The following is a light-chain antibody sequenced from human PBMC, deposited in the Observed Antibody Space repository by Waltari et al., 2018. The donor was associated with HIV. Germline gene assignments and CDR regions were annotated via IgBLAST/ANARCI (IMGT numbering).Light chain of an antibody. J-gene: IGLJ2*01. Sequence: QSALTQPPSASGSPGQSVTISCTGTSSDIGGYNYVSWYQQHPGKAPKLMTYEVNKRPSGVPDRFFGSKSGNTASLTVSGLQAEDEADYYCSSYGGSNNLVFGGGTKLTVL. CDR2: EVN. CDR3: SSYGGSNNLV. CDR1: SSDIGGYNY. V-gene: IGLV2-8*01.